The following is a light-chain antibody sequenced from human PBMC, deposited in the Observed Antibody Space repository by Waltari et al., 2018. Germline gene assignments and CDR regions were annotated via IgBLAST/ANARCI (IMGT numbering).Light chain of an antibody. CDR3: QQSYSSPWT. CDR1: QSISDY. CDR2: TAS. J-gene: IGKJ1*01. V-gene: IGKV1-39*01. Sequence: IQMTQSPPALSASVGDRVALTCRASQSISDYFTCYQKKPGKAPRVLIYTASSLQRGVPTRFSGSGSGTEFTLTISTLQPEDAATYYCQQSYSSPWTFGQGTKVEIK.